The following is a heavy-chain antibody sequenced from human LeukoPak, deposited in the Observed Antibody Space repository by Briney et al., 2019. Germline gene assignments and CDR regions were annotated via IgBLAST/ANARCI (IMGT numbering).Heavy chain of an antibody. J-gene: IGHJ4*02. CDR3: AKDRANGIADIDY. CDR1: GFTFSSYA. V-gene: IGHV3-23*01. Sequence: SGRSLRLSCAASGFTFSSYAMSWVRQAPGKGLEWVSAISGSGGSTYYADSVKGRFTISRDNSKNTLYLQMNSLRAEDTAVYYCAKDRANGIADIDYWGQGTLVTVSS. D-gene: IGHD6-13*01. CDR2: ISGSGGST.